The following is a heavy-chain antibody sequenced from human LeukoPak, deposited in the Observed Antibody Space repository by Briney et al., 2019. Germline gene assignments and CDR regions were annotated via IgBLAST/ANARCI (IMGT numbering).Heavy chain of an antibody. V-gene: IGHV1-2*02. CDR2: INPNSGGT. CDR3: ARDAAYCGGDCYHYYYYYYMDV. CDR1: GYTFTGYY. D-gene: IGHD2-21*02. Sequence: GASVKVSCKASGYTFTGYYMHWVRQAPGQGLEWMGWINPNSGGTNYAQKFQGRVTMTRDTSISTAYMELSGLRSDDTAVYYCARDAAYCGGDCYHYYYYYYMDVWGKGTTVTISS. J-gene: IGHJ6*03.